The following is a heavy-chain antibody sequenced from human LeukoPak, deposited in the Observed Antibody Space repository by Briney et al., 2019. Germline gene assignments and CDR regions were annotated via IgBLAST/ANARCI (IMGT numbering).Heavy chain of an antibody. CDR1: GFTVSSNY. CDR3: ARGEYQLPQGN. Sequence: PGGSLRLSRAASGFTVSSNYMSWVRQAPGKGLEWVSVIYSGGSTYYADSVKGRFTISRDNSKNTLYLQMNSLRAEDTAVYYCARGEYQLPQGNWGQGTLVTVSS. J-gene: IGHJ4*02. CDR2: IYSGGST. V-gene: IGHV3-66*02. D-gene: IGHD2-2*01.